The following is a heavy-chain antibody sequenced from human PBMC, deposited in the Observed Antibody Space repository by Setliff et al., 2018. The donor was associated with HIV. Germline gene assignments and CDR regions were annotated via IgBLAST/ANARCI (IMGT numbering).Heavy chain of an antibody. Sequence: ASVTVSCKASGYTFTSFAIHWVRQAPGHGLEWMGWINAGNGDTEYSQKFQGRVTIDRDTSATTAYMELRSLRSEDTAVYYCARDGWELDRGRADYFDYWGQGALVTVSS. CDR1: GYTFTSFA. CDR2: INAGNGDT. D-gene: IGHD3-10*01. J-gene: IGHJ4*02. V-gene: IGHV1-3*01. CDR3: ARDGWELDRGRADYFDY.